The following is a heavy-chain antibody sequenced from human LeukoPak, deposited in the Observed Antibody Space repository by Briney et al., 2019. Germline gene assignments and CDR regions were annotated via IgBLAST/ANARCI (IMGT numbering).Heavy chain of an antibody. CDR3: ARQGEYYDFWSGPPNY. V-gene: IGHV3-23*01. J-gene: IGHJ4*02. CDR1: GFTFSSYA. Sequence: TGGSLRLSCAASGFTFSSYAMSWVRQAPGKGLEWVSAISGSGGSTYYADSVKGRFTISRDNSKNTLYLQMSSLRAEDTAVYYCARQGEYYDFWSGPPNYWGQGTLVTVSS. D-gene: IGHD3-3*01. CDR2: ISGSGGST.